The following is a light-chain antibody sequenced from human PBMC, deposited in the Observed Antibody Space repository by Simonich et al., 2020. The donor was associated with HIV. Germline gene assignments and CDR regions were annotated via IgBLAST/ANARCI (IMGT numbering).Light chain of an antibody. CDR1: QSVLYSSNNKNY. J-gene: IGKJ1*01. V-gene: IGKV4-1*01. Sequence: DIVMTQSPDSLAVSLGERATINCKSSQSVLYSSNNKNYFAWYQQKPGQPPKLLIYWASTRESGVPDRFSGSGSGTDFTLTISSLQAEDVAVYYCQQYYITPQTFGQGTKVVIK. CDR2: WAS. CDR3: QQYYITPQT.